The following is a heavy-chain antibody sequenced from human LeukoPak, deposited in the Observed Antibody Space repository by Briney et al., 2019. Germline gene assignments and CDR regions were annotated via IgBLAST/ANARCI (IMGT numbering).Heavy chain of an antibody. Sequence: PSETLSLTCTVSGGSISSSNYYWGWIRQPPGEGLEWIGSIYYSGSTYYNPSLESRVTISVDTSKNQFSLKLTSVTAADTAVYYCAGLKYSSESYWGQGTLVTVSS. CDR1: GGSISSSNYY. J-gene: IGHJ4*02. CDR2: IYYSGST. CDR3: AGLKYSSESY. D-gene: IGHD6-19*01. V-gene: IGHV4-39*07.